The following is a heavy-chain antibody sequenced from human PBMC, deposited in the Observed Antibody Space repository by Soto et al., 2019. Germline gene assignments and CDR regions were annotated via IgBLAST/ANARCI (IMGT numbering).Heavy chain of an antibody. D-gene: IGHD3-3*02. CDR1: GGTFSTYA. J-gene: IGHJ5*02. Sequence: GASVKVSGNASGGTFSTYAISWVRQAPGQGLECMGGILPVFGPANYAQKFQGRVTITADTSTTTAYMELSSLTSEDTAVYYCARETHHFANKWFDPWGQGSLFTVSS. CDR2: ILPVFGPA. CDR3: ARETHHFANKWFDP. V-gene: IGHV1-69*06.